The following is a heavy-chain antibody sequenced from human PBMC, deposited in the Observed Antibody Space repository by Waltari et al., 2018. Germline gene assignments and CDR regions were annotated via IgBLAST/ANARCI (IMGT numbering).Heavy chain of an antibody. CDR3: ARFYDFWSGSLGFDY. CDR1: GFTFSSSR. CDR2: ISSSSSTI. Sequence: EVQLVESGGGLVQPGGSLRLSCAASGFTFSSSRLNWVRTAPGTGLEWVSYISSSSSTIYYADSVKGRFTISRDNAKNSLYLQMNSLRAEDTAVYYCARFYDFWSGSLGFDYWGQGTLVTVSS. D-gene: IGHD3-3*01. V-gene: IGHV3-48*01. J-gene: IGHJ4*02.